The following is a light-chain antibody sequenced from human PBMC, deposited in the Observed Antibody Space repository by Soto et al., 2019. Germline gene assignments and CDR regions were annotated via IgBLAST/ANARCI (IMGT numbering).Light chain of an antibody. CDR3: QQFHNWPPIT. Sequence: EIVMTQSPATLSLAPGERATLSCRASETIDNTLAWYQRKPGQAPRLLIYDASTRATGFPARFSGSGSGTEFTPTISSLQPEDFAVYYCQQFHNWPPITFGQGTRLE. CDR2: DAS. J-gene: IGKJ5*01. CDR1: ETIDNT. V-gene: IGKV3-15*01.